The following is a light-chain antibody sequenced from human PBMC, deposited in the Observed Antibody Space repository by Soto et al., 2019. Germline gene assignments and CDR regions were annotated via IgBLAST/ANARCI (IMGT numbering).Light chain of an antibody. CDR2: EVS. CDR1: SSDIGGYSY. J-gene: IGLJ2*01. CDR3: CSYSTYSTMK. Sequence: QSALTQPASVSGSPGQSITISCTGTSSDIGGYSYVSWYQQHPGKAPKFMIYEVSNRPSGVSNRFSGSKSGNTAFLTISGLQAEVEADYYFCSYSTYSTMKFGGGTKLTVL. V-gene: IGLV2-14*01.